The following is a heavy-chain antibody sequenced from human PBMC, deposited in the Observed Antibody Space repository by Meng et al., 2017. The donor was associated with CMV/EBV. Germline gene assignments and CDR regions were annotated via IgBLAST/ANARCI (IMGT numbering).Heavy chain of an antibody. CDR2: IYYSGST. D-gene: IGHD3-3*01. Sequence: QVQLTESGPGVVKPSQTLSLTCTVAGGSISSGDYYWSWIRQPPGKGLEWIGYIYYSGSTYYNPSLKSRVTISVDTSKNQFSLKLSSVTAADTAVYYCARDNRRGGVDYWGQGTLVTVSS. CDR3: ARDNRRGGVDY. CDR1: GGSISSGDYY. V-gene: IGHV4-30-4*08. J-gene: IGHJ4*02.